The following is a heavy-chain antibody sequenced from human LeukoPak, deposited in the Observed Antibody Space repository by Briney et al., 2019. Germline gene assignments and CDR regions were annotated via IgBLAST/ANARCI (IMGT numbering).Heavy chain of an antibody. D-gene: IGHD3-22*01. CDR2: ISYDGSKR. J-gene: IGHJ4*02. Sequence: GGSLKLSCAASGFTFSNYAMHWVRQAPGKGLEWMAVISYDGSKRYYADSVKGRFTISRDNSKNTLYLQMDSLRAEDTAVYYCATVQREYYYDSSGIMGNWGQGTLVTVSS. V-gene: IGHV3-30*04. CDR1: GFTFSNYA. CDR3: ATVQREYYYDSSGIMGN.